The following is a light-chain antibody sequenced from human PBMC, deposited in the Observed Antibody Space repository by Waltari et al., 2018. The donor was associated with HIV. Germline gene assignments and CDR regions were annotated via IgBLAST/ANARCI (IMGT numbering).Light chain of an antibody. Sequence: AIRMTQSPSSFSASTGERVTITCRASQDLRNYLAWYQQKPGKAPKLLIYTASTLQSGVPSRFSGSGSGTDFTLTISGLQSEDFATYYCQQYYNYPLTLGGGTKVEI. CDR1: QDLRNY. CDR2: TAS. CDR3: QQYYNYPLT. V-gene: IGKV1-8*01. J-gene: IGKJ4*01.